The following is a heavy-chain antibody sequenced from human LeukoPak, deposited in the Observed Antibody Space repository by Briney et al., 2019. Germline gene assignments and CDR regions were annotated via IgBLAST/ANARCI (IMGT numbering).Heavy chain of an antibody. CDR3: AKLATVTTVGTIDY. V-gene: IGHV3-30*18. CDR1: GFTFSSYG. CDR2: ISYDGSNK. D-gene: IGHD4-17*01. J-gene: IGHJ4*02. Sequence: GVSPRLSCAASGFTFSSYGMHWVRQAPGKGLEWVAVISYDGSNKYYADSVKGRFTISRDNSKDTLYLQMNSLRAEDTAVYYCAKLATVTTVGTIDYWGQGTLVTVSS.